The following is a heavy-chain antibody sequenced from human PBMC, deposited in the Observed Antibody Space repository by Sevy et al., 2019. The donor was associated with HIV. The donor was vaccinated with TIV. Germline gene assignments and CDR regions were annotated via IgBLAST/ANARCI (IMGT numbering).Heavy chain of an antibody. CDR3: VAASNYFDY. V-gene: IGHV4-34*01. Sequence: SETLSLTCAVCGGSFSGYYWSWIRQPPGKGLEWIGEINHSGSTNYNPSLKSRVTISVDTSKNQFSLKLSSVTAADTAVYYCVAASNYFDYWGQGTLVTVSS. J-gene: IGHJ4*02. CDR2: INHSGST. D-gene: IGHD6-19*01. CDR1: GGSFSGYY.